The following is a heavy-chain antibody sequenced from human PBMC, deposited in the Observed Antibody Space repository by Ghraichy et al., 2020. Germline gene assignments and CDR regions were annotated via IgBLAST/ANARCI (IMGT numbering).Heavy chain of an antibody. V-gene: IGHV4-59*08. D-gene: IGHD5-12*01. Sequence: LSLTCTVSGGSISSYYWSWIRQPPGKGLEWIGYIYYSGSTNYNPSLKSRVTISVDTSKNQFSLKLSSVTAADTAVYYCGRHRGATIWDAFDIWGQGTMVTVSS. J-gene: IGHJ3*02. CDR2: IYYSGST. CDR3: GRHRGATIWDAFDI. CDR1: GGSISSYY.